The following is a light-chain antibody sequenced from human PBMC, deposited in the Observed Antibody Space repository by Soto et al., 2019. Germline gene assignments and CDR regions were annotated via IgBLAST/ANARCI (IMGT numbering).Light chain of an antibody. CDR2: TAS. V-gene: IGKV1-39*01. CDR1: QSISRD. J-gene: IGKJ1*01. Sequence: DIQMTQSPSSLSASVGDRVTITCRASQSISRDLNWYQQKPGKAPKLLIYTASSLQSGVPSRFSGSGSGTDFTLTISSLQPEDFATYDCQQSYNSPPWTFGQGTKVEIK. CDR3: QQSYNSPPWT.